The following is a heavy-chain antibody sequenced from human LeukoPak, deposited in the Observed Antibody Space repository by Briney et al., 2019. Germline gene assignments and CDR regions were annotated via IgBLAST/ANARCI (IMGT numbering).Heavy chain of an antibody. Sequence: GASVKVSCKASGGTFSSYAISWVRQAPGQGLEWMGRIIPILGIANYAQKFQGRVTITTDKSTSTAYMELSSLRSEDTAVYYCARTDWGSRPKEFDYWGQGTLVTVSS. V-gene: IGHV1-69*04. CDR1: GGTFSSYA. CDR2: IIPILGIA. CDR3: ARTDWGSRPKEFDY. D-gene: IGHD7-27*01. J-gene: IGHJ4*02.